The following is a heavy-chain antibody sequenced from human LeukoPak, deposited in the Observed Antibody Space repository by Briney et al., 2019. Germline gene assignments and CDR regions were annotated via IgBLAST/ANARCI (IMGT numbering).Heavy chain of an antibody. CDR2: IYHSGST. Sequence: SETLSLTCTVSGGSISSGGYYWSWIRQPPGKGLEWIGYIYHSGSTYYNPSLKSRVTISVDRSKNQFSLKLSSVTAADTAVYYCARGGYSSSWYWFDPWGQGTLVTVSS. V-gene: IGHV4-30-2*01. CDR3: ARGGYSSSWYWFDP. CDR1: GGSISSGGYY. J-gene: IGHJ5*02. D-gene: IGHD6-13*01.